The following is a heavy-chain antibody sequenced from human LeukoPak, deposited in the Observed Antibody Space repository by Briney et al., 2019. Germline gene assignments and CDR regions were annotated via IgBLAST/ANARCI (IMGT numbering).Heavy chain of an antibody. CDR1: GFTFSSYA. J-gene: IGHJ4*02. Sequence: GGSLRLSCAASGFTFSSYAMTWVRQAPGKGLEWVSAISGSGGSTYYADSVKGRFTISRDSSQNTLFVQMNSLRAEDTAVYYCARQDCSGGSCYLDYWGQGILVTVSS. D-gene: IGHD2-15*01. CDR2: ISGSGGST. V-gene: IGHV3-23*01. CDR3: ARQDCSGGSCYLDY.